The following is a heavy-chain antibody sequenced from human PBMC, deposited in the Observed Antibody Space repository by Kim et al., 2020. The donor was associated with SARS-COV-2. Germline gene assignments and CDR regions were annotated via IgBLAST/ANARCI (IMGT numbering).Heavy chain of an antibody. D-gene: IGHD3-16*01. J-gene: IGHJ4*02. Sequence: GGSLRLSCAVSGFTFSKSAMSWVRQAPGKGLEWVSSISGSGDSTYYADSVKGRFTVSRDNSENTLYLQMNTLRAEDTAVYYCAKAPPGYTYTVPCYFDSWGQGTLVTVSS. CDR2: ISGSGDST. CDR3: AKAPPGYTYTVPCYFDS. V-gene: IGHV3-23*01. CDR1: GFTFSKSA.